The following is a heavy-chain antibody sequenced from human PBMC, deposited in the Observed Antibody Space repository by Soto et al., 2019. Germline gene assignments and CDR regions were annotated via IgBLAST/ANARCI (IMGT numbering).Heavy chain of an antibody. V-gene: IGHV3-48*01. J-gene: IGHJ4*02. CDR3: ARDLNPRQEMLYALLGY. D-gene: IGHD2-8*01. Sequence: VQLVESGGGLVQPGGSLRLSCAASGFTFSSYSMNWVRPAPGKGLEWVSYISGSSSMIYYADSVKGRFTISRDNAKNSLYLQMNSLRAEDTAVYYCARDLNPRQEMLYALLGYWGQGTLVTVSS. CDR2: ISGSSSMI. CDR1: GFTFSSYS.